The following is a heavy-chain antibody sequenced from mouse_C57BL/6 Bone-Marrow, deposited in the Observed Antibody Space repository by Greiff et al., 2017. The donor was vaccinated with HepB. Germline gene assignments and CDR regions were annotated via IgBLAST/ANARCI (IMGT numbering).Heavy chain of an antibody. J-gene: IGHJ4*01. Sequence: EVQLQQSGPGLVKPSQSLSLTCSVTGYSITSGYYWNWIRQFPGNKLEWMGYISYDGSNNYNPSLKNRISITRDTSKNQFFLKLNSVTTEDTATYYCARREYYGSSYYAMDYWGQGTSVTVSS. V-gene: IGHV3-6*01. CDR2: ISYDGSN. CDR3: ARREYYGSSYYAMDY. CDR1: GYSITSGYY. D-gene: IGHD1-1*01.